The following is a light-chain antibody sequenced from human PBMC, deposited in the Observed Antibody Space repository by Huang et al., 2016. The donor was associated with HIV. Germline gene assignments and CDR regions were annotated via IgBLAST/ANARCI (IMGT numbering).Light chain of an antibody. CDR2: GAT. Sequence: EIVMTQSPATLSVSPGERATLSCRAGQSVSSSLAWYQQKPGQAPRLLISGATTRATGIPARFSGSGSGTDFTLTISSLQSEDFVVYYCQQYNNWPRTFGQGTKVDIK. CDR3: QQYNNWPRT. CDR1: QSVSSS. J-gene: IGKJ1*01. V-gene: IGKV3-15*01.